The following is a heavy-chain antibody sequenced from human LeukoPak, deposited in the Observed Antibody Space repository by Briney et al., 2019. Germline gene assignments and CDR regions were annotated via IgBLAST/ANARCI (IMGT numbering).Heavy chain of an antibody. Sequence: SDTLSLTCAVYGGSFSDYYWSWIRQPPGKGLEWIGEIKHRGSTNYNPSLKSRVTISVDTSKNQFSLKLSSVTAADTAVYYCAYSSGYQQHWGQGTLFTASS. CDR1: GGSFSDYY. J-gene: IGHJ1*01. CDR3: AYSSGYQQH. V-gene: IGHV4-34*01. D-gene: IGHD3-22*01. CDR2: IKHRGST.